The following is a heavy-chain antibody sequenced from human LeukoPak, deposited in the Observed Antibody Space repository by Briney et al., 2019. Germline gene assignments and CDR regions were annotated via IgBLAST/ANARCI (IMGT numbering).Heavy chain of an antibody. J-gene: IGHJ4*02. D-gene: IGHD3-10*01. CDR3: ARGGYYGSGSSSY. V-gene: IGHV1-2*02. CDR2: INPNSGGT. Sequence: ASVKVSCKASGYTFTGYYMHWVRQAPGQGLEWMGWINPNSGGTNYAQRFQGRVTMTRDTSISTAYMELSRLRSDDTAVYCCARGGYYGSGSSSYWGQGTLVTVSS. CDR1: GYTFTGYY.